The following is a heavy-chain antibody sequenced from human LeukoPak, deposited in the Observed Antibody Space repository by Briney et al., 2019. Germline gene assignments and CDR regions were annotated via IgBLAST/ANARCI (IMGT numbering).Heavy chain of an antibody. CDR3: ARQAVAGNGFDY. D-gene: IGHD6-19*01. CDR2: IYYSGNT. Sequence: SETLSLTCTVSGGSISSSSYYWGWIRQPPGRGLEWIGTIYYSGNTYYNPSLKSRVSISVGTSKKQFSLKLSSVTAADTAVYYCARQAVAGNGFDYWGQGTLVTVSS. V-gene: IGHV4-39*01. J-gene: IGHJ4*02. CDR1: GGSISSSSYY.